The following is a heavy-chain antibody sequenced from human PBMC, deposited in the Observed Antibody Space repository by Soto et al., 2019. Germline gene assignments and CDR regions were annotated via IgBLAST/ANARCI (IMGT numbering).Heavy chain of an antibody. V-gene: IGHV4-59*01. Sequence: PSETLSLTCTVSGGSISSYYWSWIRQPPGKGLEWIGYIYYSGSTNYNPSLKSRVTISVDTSKNQFSLKLSSVTAADTAVYYCARVSRTTSAFDIWGQGTMVTVSS. CDR3: ARVSRTTSAFDI. D-gene: IGHD1-26*01. J-gene: IGHJ3*02. CDR1: GGSISSYY. CDR2: IYYSGST.